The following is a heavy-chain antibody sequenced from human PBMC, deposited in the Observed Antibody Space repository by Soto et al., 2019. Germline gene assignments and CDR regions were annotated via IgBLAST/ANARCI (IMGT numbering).Heavy chain of an antibody. D-gene: IGHD6-13*01. Sequence: ASVNLSCKVSGYTLTELSMHWVRQAPGKGLEWMGGFDPEDGETIYAQKFQGRVTMTEDTSTDTAYIELSSLTSEDTAVYYWAAAAGRIWDWFDAWGPGSLGTVSS. CDR3: AAAAGRIWDWFDA. CDR1: GYTLTELS. V-gene: IGHV1-24*01. J-gene: IGHJ5*02. CDR2: FDPEDGET.